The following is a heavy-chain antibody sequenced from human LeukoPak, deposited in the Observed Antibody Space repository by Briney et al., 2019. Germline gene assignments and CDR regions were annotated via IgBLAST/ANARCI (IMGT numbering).Heavy chain of an antibody. CDR1: GFTFSSYG. CDR3: ARDIGSNGNYHFDY. CDR2: IWYDGSIK. Sequence: GGSLRLSCAPSGFTFSSYGMHWVRQSPAKGLEWVAVIWYDGSIKRYADSVKGRITISRDDSKNTLYLQVDSLRAEDTAVYYCARDIGSNGNYHFDYWGQGTLVTVSS. D-gene: IGHD4-17*01. J-gene: IGHJ4*02. V-gene: IGHV3-33*01.